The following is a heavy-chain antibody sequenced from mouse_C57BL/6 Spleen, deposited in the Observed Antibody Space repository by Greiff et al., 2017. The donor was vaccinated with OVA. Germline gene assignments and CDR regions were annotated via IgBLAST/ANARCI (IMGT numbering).Heavy chain of an antibody. J-gene: IGHJ1*03. D-gene: IGHD1-1*01. CDR1: GFTFSDYG. Sequence: EVQLVESGGGLVKPGGSLKLSCAASGFTFSDYGMHWVRQAPEKGLEWVAYISSGSSTIYYADTVKGRFTISRDNAKNTLFLQMTSLRSEDTAMYYCARPDYYGSSYVDYWYFDVWGTGTTVTVSS. CDR3: ARPDYYGSSYVDYWYFDV. CDR2: ISSGSSTI. V-gene: IGHV5-17*01.